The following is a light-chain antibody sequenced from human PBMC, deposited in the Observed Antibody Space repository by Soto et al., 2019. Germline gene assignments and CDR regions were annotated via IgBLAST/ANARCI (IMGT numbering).Light chain of an antibody. CDR2: WAS. Sequence: IVMTQSPDSLAVSLGERATINCKSSQSVLYSSNNKNYIAWYQQKTGQPPKLLIYWASTRASGVPDRFSGRRSGTDSATTISSLQSEYVAVYRRQQYYFAPWFGPGTKVEV. CDR3: QQYYFAPW. CDR1: QSVLYSSNNKNY. J-gene: IGKJ4*02. V-gene: IGKV4-1*01.